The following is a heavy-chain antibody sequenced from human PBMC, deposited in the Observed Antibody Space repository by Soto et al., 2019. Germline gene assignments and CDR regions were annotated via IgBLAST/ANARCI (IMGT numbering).Heavy chain of an antibody. Sequence: SETLSLTCAVHNGSLSGNIWNWIRQPPGKGLEWIGEINHIGSINYNPSLRSRVTISVDRSRNQFSLKLTSMTAADTAVYYCATGGGSLATRMVWFDTWGQGTLVTVSS. D-gene: IGHD6-6*01. CDR3: ATGGGSLATRMVWFDT. J-gene: IGHJ5*02. V-gene: IGHV4-34*01. CDR2: INHIGSI. CDR1: NGSLSGNI.